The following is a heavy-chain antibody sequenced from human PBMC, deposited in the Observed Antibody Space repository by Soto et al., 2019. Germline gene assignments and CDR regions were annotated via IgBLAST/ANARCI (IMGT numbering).Heavy chain of an antibody. V-gene: IGHV3-33*01. CDR3: ARDISYSSSSHWFDP. J-gene: IGHJ5*02. D-gene: IGHD6-13*01. CDR1: GFTFSSYG. CDR2: IWYDGSNK. Sequence: GGSLRLSCAASGFTFSSYGMHWVRQAPGKGLEWVAVIWYDGSNKYYADSVKGRFTISRDNSKNTLYLQMNSLRAEDTAVYYCARDISYSSSSHWFDPWGQGTLVTVSS.